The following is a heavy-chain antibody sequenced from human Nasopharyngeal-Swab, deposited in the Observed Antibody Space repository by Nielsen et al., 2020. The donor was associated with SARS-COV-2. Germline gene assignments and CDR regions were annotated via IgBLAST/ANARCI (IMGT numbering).Heavy chain of an antibody. CDR1: GYTFTSYG. J-gene: IGHJ6*03. CDR2: ISAYNGNT. V-gene: IGHV1-18*04. CDR3: ARDGGFGELVAYYYYYMDV. D-gene: IGHD3-10*01. Sequence: ASVKVSCKASGYTFTSYGISWVRQAPGQGLEWMGWISAYNGNTNYAQKLQGRATMTTDTSTSTAYMELRSLGSDDTAVYYCARDGGFGELVAYYYYYMDVWGKGTTVTVSS.